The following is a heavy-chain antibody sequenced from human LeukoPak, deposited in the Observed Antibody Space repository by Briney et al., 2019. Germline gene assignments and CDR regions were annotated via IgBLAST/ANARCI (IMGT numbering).Heavy chain of an antibody. CDR1: GFTFSRYS. CDR3: ARDYRGGSTGYFDY. V-gene: IGHV3-21*01. D-gene: IGHD5-24*01. Sequence: PGGSLRLSCAASGFTFSRYSMNWVRQAPGKGLEWVSSISSSSRSIYYADSLKGRFTISRDNAKNSLYLQMNSLRAEDTAVYYCARDYRGGSTGYFDYWGQGTLVTVSS. CDR2: ISSSSRSI. J-gene: IGHJ4*02.